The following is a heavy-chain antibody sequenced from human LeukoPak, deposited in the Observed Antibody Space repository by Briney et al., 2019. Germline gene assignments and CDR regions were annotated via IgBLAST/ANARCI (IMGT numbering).Heavy chain of an antibody. V-gene: IGHV4-39*01. D-gene: IGHD3-10*01. Sequence: SETLSLTCTVSGGSISSSSYYWGWIRQPPGKGLEWIGEINHGGSTNYDPSLKSRVTISIDTAKNQFSLKMSSVTAADTAVYFCASVRRGFGESSKYYSYYYMDVWGNGTTVTISS. CDR3: ASVRRGFGESSKYYSYYYMDV. CDR2: INHGGST. CDR1: GGSISSSSYY. J-gene: IGHJ6*03.